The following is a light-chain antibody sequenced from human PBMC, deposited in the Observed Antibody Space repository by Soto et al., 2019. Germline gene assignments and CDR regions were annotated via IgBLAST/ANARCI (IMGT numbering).Light chain of an antibody. CDR2: AAS. J-gene: IGKJ1*01. V-gene: IGKV1-39*01. Sequence: DIQMTQSPSSLSASVGDRVTITCRASQSISSYLNWYQQKPGKAPKLLIYAASSLQSGVPSRFSGRGSGTDFTLTISSLQPEDFATYYCQQIYSTPRTFGQGTKVEIK. CDR1: QSISSY. CDR3: QQIYSTPRT.